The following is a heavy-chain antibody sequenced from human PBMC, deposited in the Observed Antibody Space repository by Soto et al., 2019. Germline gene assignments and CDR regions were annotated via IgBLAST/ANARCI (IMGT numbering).Heavy chain of an antibody. J-gene: IGHJ5*02. Sequence: PGESLKISCKGSGYSFTTYWIAWVRQMPGKGLEWMGIIYPGDSDTRYSPSFQGQVTISADKSTSTAYPQWSSLKASDTAMYYCTRHTDPTTGPGSWGQGTLVTVSS. D-gene: IGHD4-17*01. CDR3: TRHTDPTTGPGS. V-gene: IGHV5-51*01. CDR1: GYSFTTYW. CDR2: IYPGDSDT.